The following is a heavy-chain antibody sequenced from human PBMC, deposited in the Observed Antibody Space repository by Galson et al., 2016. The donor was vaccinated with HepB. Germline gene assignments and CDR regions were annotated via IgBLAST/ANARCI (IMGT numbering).Heavy chain of an antibody. J-gene: IGHJ4*02. V-gene: IGHV3-66*02. CDR3: ARDYFGS. CDR2: XXSGXXX. CDR1: GFTVSXXX. D-gene: IGHD3-10*01. Sequence: SLRLSCAASGFTVSXXXMRXXXQPXXXGLXXVSXXXSGXXXSYXXSVXXRFTISXKNSRNTLYLQMXSLRPEDTAVYYCARDYFGSWGQGTLVTXSS.